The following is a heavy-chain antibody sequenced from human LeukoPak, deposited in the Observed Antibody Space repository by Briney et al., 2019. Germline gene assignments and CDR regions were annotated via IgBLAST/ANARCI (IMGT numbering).Heavy chain of an antibody. Sequence: GGSLRLSCAASGFTFSTYGMSWVRQAPGKGLEWVSVISGSGGSTYYADSVKGRFTISRDNSKNTLYLQMNSLRAEDTAVYYCAKSGHDSSGYYRPYYFDYWGQGTLVTVSS. CDR1: GFTFSTYG. CDR3: AKSGHDSSGYYRPYYFDY. J-gene: IGHJ4*02. V-gene: IGHV3-23*01. CDR2: ISGSGGST. D-gene: IGHD3-22*01.